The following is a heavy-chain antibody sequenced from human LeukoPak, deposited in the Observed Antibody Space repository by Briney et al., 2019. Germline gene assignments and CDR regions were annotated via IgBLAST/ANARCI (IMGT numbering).Heavy chain of an antibody. CDR1: GYRFTSYW. CDR3: ARRSGYSSGWYDY. Sequence: GESLKISCNGPGYRFTSYWIGWVRQMPGKGLEWMAIIFPRDSNTKYNPSFQGQVTISADKSTSTAYLQWSSLKASDSAMYYCARRSGYSSGWYDYWGQGTLVTVSS. J-gene: IGHJ4*02. CDR2: IFPRDSNT. V-gene: IGHV5-51*01. D-gene: IGHD6-13*01.